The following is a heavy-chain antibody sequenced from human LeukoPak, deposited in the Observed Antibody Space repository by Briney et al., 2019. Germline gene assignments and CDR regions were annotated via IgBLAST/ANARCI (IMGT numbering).Heavy chain of an antibody. CDR1: GHTFTSYG. D-gene: IGHD6-19*01. Sequence: ASVKVSCKASGHTFTSYGISWVRQAPGQGLEWMGWISAYNGNTNYAQKLQGRVTMTTDTSTSTAYMELRSLRSDDTAVYYRARVMYSSGPSDAFDIWGQGTMVTVSS. J-gene: IGHJ3*02. CDR3: ARVMYSSGPSDAFDI. V-gene: IGHV1-18*01. CDR2: ISAYNGNT.